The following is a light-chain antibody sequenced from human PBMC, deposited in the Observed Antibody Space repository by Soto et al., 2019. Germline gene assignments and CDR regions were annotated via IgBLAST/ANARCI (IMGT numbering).Light chain of an antibody. J-gene: IGLJ3*02. CDR3: QAYDSSLSGGG. Sequence: QAVVTQPPSVSGAPGQRVTISCTGSSSNIGAGYDVHWYQQLPGTAPKLLIYGNSNRPSGVPDRFSGSKSGTSASLAITGIQAEDEADYYCQAYDSSLSGGGFGGGTQLTV. CDR2: GNS. V-gene: IGLV1-40*01. CDR1: SSNIGAGYD.